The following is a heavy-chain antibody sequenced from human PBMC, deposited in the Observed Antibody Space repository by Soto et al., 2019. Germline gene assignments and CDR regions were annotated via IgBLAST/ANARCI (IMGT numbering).Heavy chain of an antibody. Sequence: QVQLVQSGAEVKKPGSSVKVSCKASGGTFSSYAISWVRQAPGQGLEWMGGIIPIFGTANYAQKFQGRVKITADESTSTAYMELSSLRSEDTAVYYCARDPVVVVAATLYYYYGMDVWGQGTTVTVSS. V-gene: IGHV1-69*12. CDR3: ARDPVVVVAATLYYYYGMDV. D-gene: IGHD2-15*01. CDR2: IIPIFGTA. J-gene: IGHJ6*02. CDR1: GGTFSSYA.